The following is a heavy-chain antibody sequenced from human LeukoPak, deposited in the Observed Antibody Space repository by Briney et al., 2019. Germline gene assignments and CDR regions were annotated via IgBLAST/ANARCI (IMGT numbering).Heavy chain of an antibody. CDR2: ISSSSSYI. D-gene: IGHD3-9*01. Sequence: PGGSLRLSCAASGFTFSSYSMNWVRQAPGKGLEWVSSISSSSSYIYYADSVKGRFTISRDNAKNSLYLQMNSLRAEDTAVYYCARDPTGENPYYYYGMDVWGQGTTVTVSS. CDR3: ARDPTGENPYYYYGMDV. J-gene: IGHJ6*02. V-gene: IGHV3-21*01. CDR1: GFTFSSYS.